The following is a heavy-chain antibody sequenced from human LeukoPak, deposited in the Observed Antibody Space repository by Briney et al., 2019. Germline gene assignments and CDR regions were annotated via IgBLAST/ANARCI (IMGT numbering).Heavy chain of an antibody. CDR2: LNPSAGTT. J-gene: IGHJ5*02. D-gene: IGHD6-6*01. CDR1: GYTFTSYY. V-gene: IGHV1-46*01. Sequence: ASVKVSCKASGYTFTSYYMHWVRQAPGQGLEWMGILNPSAGTTTYAQKFQGRVTMNSDMSTSTVYMELSSLRSEDTAVYYCARDGDHSSSSLSWFDPWGQGTLVTVSS. CDR3: ARDGDHSSSSLSWFDP.